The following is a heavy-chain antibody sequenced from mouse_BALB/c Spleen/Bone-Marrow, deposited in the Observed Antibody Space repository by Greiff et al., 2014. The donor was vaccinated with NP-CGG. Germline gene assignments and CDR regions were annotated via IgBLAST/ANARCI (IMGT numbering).Heavy chain of an antibody. CDR1: GYTFTDYV. CDR2: IYPGSNSA. J-gene: IGHJ1*01. CDR3: ARGDTTVYFDV. D-gene: IGHD1-1*01. V-gene: IGHV1-77*01. Sequence: VKLVESGPELVKPGASVKMSCRASGYTFTDYVISWVKQRTGQGLEWVGEIYPGSNSAYYNKKFKGKATLTADKSANTAYMQLSSLTSEDSAVYFCARGDTTVYFDVGGAGTTVTVSS.